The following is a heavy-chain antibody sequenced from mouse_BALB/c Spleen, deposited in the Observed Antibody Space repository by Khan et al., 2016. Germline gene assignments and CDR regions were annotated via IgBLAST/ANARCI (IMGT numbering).Heavy chain of an antibody. D-gene: IGHD2-2*01. CDR3: ARGYGYRGFDY. CDR1: GYSITSDYA. J-gene: IGHJ3*01. V-gene: IGHV3-2*02. CDR2: ISYSGST. Sequence: EVQLQESGPGLVKPSQSLSLTCTVTGYSITSDYAWNWIRQFPGNKLEWMGYISYSGSTSYNPSLKSRISITRDTSKNQFFLQLNSVTTEDTATYYCARGYGYRGFDYWGQGTLVTVSA.